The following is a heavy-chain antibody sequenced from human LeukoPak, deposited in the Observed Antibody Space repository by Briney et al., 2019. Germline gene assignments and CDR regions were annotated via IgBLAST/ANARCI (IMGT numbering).Heavy chain of an antibody. J-gene: IGHJ4*02. V-gene: IGHV3-7*04. CDR2: INQDGGET. Sequence: GRSLRLSCTASGFSFSVYWMTWVRQTPGNGLEWVANINQDGGETFYVDSVRGRFTISRDNAKNSLYLQMDSLRADDTAVYYCARFPRILDYWGQGTLVTVSS. CDR3: ARFPRILDY. CDR1: GFSFSVYW. D-gene: IGHD5-18*01.